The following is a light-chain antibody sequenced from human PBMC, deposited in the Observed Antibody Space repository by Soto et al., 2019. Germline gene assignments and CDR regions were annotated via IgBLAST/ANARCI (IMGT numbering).Light chain of an antibody. J-gene: IGLJ1*01. Sequence: QSALTQPASVSGSPGQLITISCTGTSSDIGNYNYVSWYQQHPGKAPKLMISEVSNRPSGVSNRFSGSKSGNTASLTISGLQAEDEADYYCSSYTSTSSYVFGGGTKVTVL. CDR3: SSYTSTSSYV. CDR2: EVS. V-gene: IGLV2-14*01. CDR1: SSDIGNYNY.